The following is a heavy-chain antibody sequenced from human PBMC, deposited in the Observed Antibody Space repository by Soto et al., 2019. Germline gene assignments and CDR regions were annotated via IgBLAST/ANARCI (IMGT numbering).Heavy chain of an antibody. CDR2: ISGSGGST. Sequence: EVQLLESGGGLVQPGGSLRLSCAASGFTFISYAMSWVRQAPGKGLEWVSAISGSGGSTYDADSVKGRFTIYRDTYKNRLYLQMHSLSAEDTAVYYCAQDYGNYYGSGSYYGVVDYWGQGTLVTVSS. CDR3: AQDYGNYYGSGSYYGVVDY. D-gene: IGHD3-10*01. J-gene: IGHJ4*02. CDR1: GFTFISYA. V-gene: IGHV3-23*01.